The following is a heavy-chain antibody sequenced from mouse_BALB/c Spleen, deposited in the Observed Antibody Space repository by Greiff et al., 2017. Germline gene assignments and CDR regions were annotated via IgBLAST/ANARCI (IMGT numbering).Heavy chain of an antibody. Sequence: VQLQQSGPELVKPGASVKISCKASGYSFTGYYMHWVKQSHVKSLEWIGRINPYNGATSYNQNFKDKASLTVDKSSSTAYMELHSLTSEDSAVYYCARDGTVYFDYWGQGTTLTVSS. CDR1: GYSFTGYY. J-gene: IGHJ2*01. CDR2: INPYNGAT. D-gene: IGHD4-1*01. CDR3: ARDGTVYFDY. V-gene: IGHV1-31*01.